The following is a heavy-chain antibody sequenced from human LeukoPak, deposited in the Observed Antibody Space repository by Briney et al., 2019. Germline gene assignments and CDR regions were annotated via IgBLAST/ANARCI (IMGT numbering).Heavy chain of an antibody. Sequence: GGSLRLSCTASGFTFSTYWMSWVRQAQGKGLEWVANIKQDGSEIYYVDSVKGRFTISRDNAKNSLYLQMNSLGAEDTAVYYCARDDNWAFDHWGQGTLVTVSS. J-gene: IGHJ4*02. CDR3: ARDDNWAFDH. V-gene: IGHV3-7*01. CDR2: IKQDGSEI. CDR1: GFTFSTYW. D-gene: IGHD1-1*01.